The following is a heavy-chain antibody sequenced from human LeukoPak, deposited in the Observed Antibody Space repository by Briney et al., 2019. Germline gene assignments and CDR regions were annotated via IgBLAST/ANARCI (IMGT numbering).Heavy chain of an antibody. J-gene: IGHJ4*02. CDR3: ARVGWSGDYFDY. D-gene: IGHD6-19*01. Sequence: GESLKISCRGSGYSFTSYWISWVRQMPGKGLEWMGRIDPSDSYTNYSPSFQGHVTISADKSISTAYLQWSSLKTSDTATYYCARVGWSGDYFDYWGQGTLVTVSS. CDR1: GYSFTSYW. V-gene: IGHV5-10-1*01. CDR2: IDPSDSYT.